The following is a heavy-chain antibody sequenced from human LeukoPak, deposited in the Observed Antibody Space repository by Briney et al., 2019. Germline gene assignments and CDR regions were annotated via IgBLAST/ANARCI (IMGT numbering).Heavy chain of an antibody. D-gene: IGHD6-19*01. CDR2: INPNSGGT. CDR1: GYTFTGYY. CDR3: ARESYSSGWYGGGGYFDY. V-gene: IGHV1-2*06. Sequence: GASVKVSCKASGYTFTGYYMHWVRQAPGQGLEWMGRINPNSGGTNYAQKFQGRVTMTRDTSISTAYMELSRLRSDDTAVYYCARESYSSGWYGGGGYFDYWGQGTPVTVSS. J-gene: IGHJ4*02.